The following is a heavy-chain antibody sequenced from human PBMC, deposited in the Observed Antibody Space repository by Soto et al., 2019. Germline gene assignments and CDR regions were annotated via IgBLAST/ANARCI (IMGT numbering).Heavy chain of an antibody. CDR1: GGSISSYY. CDR2: IYYSGST. Sequence: PSETLSLTCTVSGGSISSYYWSWIRQPPGKGLGWIGYIYYSGSTNYNPSLKSRVTISVDTSKNQFSLKLSSVTAADTAVYYCARDRRREYYYDSSGPAHDAFDIWGQGTMVTVSS. CDR3: ARDRRREYYYDSSGPAHDAFDI. V-gene: IGHV4-59*01. D-gene: IGHD3-22*01. J-gene: IGHJ3*02.